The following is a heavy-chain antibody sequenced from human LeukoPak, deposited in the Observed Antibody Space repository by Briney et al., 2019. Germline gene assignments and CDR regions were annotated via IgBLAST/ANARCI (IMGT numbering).Heavy chain of an antibody. CDR2: INGSGGST. Sequence: GGSLRLSCAASGFTFSSYAMSWVRQAPGKGLEWVSAINGSGGSTYYADSVKGRFTISRDNSKNTLYLQMNSLRAEDTAVYYCAKLGGDHKYYYYYMDVWGKGTTVTVSS. J-gene: IGHJ6*03. CDR1: GFTFSSYA. V-gene: IGHV3-23*01. D-gene: IGHD2-21*02. CDR3: AKLGGDHKYYYYYMDV.